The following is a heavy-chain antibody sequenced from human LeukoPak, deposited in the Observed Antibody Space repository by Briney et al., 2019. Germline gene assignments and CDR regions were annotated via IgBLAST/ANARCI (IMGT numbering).Heavy chain of an antibody. CDR1: GGSITNYY. CDR2: IADAGT. V-gene: IGHV3-53*01. Sequence: ETLSLTCTVSGGSITNYYWNWIRQAPGKGLEWVSTIADAGTYYADSVKGRFIISRDNSKNMLYLQLNSLRADDTAMYYCARNLGPFDVRGHGTMVTVSS. D-gene: IGHD3-16*01. CDR3: ARNLGPFDV. J-gene: IGHJ3*01.